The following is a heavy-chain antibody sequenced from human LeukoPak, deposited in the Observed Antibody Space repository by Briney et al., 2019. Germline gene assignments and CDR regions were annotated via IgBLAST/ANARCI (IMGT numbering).Heavy chain of an antibody. D-gene: IGHD1-14*01. Sequence: SETLSLTCTVSSGSISGHYWSWIRPSPGRGLESIGNIYTSGITKYNPSLNSRVTISIDTSKNRFSLKVTSMTAADTAIYYCARQAQDGTDNYFDPWGRGILVTVSS. CDR3: ARQAQDGTDNYFDP. CDR2: IYTSGIT. V-gene: IGHV4-4*09. CDR1: SGSISGHY. J-gene: IGHJ5*02.